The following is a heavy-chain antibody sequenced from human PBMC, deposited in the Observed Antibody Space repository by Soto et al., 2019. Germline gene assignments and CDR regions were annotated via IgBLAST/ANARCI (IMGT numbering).Heavy chain of an antibody. V-gene: IGHV4-31*03. CDR1: GGSISGGGYY. CDR3: ARVGYSSGWYGGYFDY. D-gene: IGHD6-19*01. Sequence: LSLTCTVSGGSISGGGYYWSWIRQHPGKGLEWIGYIYYSGSTYYNPSLKSRVTISVDTSKNQFSLKLSSVTAADTAVYYCARVGYSSGWYGGYFDYWGQGTLVTVSS. J-gene: IGHJ4*02. CDR2: IYYSGST.